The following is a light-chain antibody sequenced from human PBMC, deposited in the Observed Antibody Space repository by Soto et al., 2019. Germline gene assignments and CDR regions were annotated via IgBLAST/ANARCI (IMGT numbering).Light chain of an antibody. CDR3: QHYGSSLTWT. V-gene: IGKV3-20*01. Sequence: EIVLTQSPGTLSFSPGERATLSCRASQSVSSSYLAWYQQKPGQAPRLLIYGASTRATGIPDRFSGGGSGTDFTLTITRLEPEDVAVFYCQHYGSSLTWTFGQGTKVDIK. CDR2: GAS. J-gene: IGKJ1*01. CDR1: QSVSSSY.